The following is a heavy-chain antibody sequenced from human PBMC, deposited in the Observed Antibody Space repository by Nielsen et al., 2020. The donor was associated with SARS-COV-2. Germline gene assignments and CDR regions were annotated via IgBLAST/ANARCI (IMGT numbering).Heavy chain of an antibody. D-gene: IGHD6-13*01. CDR1: GFTFDDYA. CDR2: ISWNSGSI. Sequence: SLKISCAASGFTFDDYAMHWVRQAPGKGLEWVSGISWNSGSIGYADSVKGRFTISRDNAKNSLYLQMNSLRAEDTAVYYCARHLRYLHSSSWYNYWGQGTLVTVSS. J-gene: IGHJ4*02. V-gene: IGHV3-9*01. CDR3: ARHLRYLHSSSWYNY.